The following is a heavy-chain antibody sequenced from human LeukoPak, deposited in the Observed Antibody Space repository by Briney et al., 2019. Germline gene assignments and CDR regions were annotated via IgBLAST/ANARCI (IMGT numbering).Heavy chain of an antibody. Sequence: GGSLRLSCAASGFTVSSNYMSWVRQAPGKGLEWVSAISGSGGSTYYADSVKGRFTISRDNSKNTLYLQMSSLRAEDTAVYYCAKHERPYGSGSYPYDYWGQGTLVTVSS. J-gene: IGHJ4*02. CDR2: ISGSGGST. CDR1: GFTVSSNY. D-gene: IGHD3-10*01. V-gene: IGHV3-23*01. CDR3: AKHERPYGSGSYPYDY.